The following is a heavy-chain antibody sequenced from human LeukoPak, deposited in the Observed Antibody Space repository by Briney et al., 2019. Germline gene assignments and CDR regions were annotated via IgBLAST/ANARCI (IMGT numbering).Heavy chain of an antibody. J-gene: IGHJ5*02. CDR1: GGSISSYY. V-gene: IGHV4-59*01. D-gene: IGHD2-2*02. CDR3: AGIVPAAIGFDP. Sequence: PSETLSLTRTVSGGSISSYYWSWIRQPPGKGLEWIGYIYYSGSTNYNPSLKSRVTISVDTSKNQFSLKLSSVTAADTAVYYCAGIVPAAIGFDPWGQGTLVTVSS. CDR2: IYYSGST.